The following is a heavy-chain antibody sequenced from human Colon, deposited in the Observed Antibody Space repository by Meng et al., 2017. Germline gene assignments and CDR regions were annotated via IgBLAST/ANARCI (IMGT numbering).Heavy chain of an antibody. CDR2: IFYTGTA. V-gene: IGHV4-31*03. Sequence: QALLQESGPGLVKPPQTLSLTCTVSCFSIGTTGDYWTWIRQRPGKGLEWIGKIFYTGTAHYNPSLKTRAAMSVDRSKNQFSLKLSSVTAADTAVYYCARADCTAGICYQFDNWGQGTLVTVSS. D-gene: IGHD2-8*02. CDR3: ARADCTAGICYQFDN. CDR1: CFSIGTTGDY. J-gene: IGHJ4*02.